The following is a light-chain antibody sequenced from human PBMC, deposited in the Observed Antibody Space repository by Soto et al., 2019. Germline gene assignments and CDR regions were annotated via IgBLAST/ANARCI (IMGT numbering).Light chain of an antibody. V-gene: IGKV3-20*01. CDR2: GAS. Sequence: ETVLTQSPGTLSLSPGERATLSCRASQSVSSSYLAWYQQKPGQAPRLLIYGASSRATGIQDRFSGSGSGRDFILTISRLEPEDFAVYYCQQYGRSPPSWTFGQGTKVEIK. CDR3: QQYGRSPPSWT. J-gene: IGKJ1*01. CDR1: QSVSSSY.